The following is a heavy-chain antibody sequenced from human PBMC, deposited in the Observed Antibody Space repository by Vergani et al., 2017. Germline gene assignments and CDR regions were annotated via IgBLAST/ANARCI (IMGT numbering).Heavy chain of an antibody. J-gene: IGHJ3*02. CDR1: GGSISSSY. CDR3: ARCYYYDSLDAFDI. V-gene: IGHV4-59*01. CDR2: IYYSGST. D-gene: IGHD3-22*01. Sequence: QVQLQESGPGLVKPSDTLSLTCTVSGGSISSSYWSWIRQPPGKGLEWIGYIYYSGSTNYNTSLKSRVTLSVDTSKNQFSLKLSSVTAADTAAYYCARCYYYDSLDAFDIWGQGTMVTVSS.